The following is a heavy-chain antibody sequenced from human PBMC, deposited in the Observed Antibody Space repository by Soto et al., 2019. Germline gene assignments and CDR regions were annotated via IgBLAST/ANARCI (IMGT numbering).Heavy chain of an antibody. CDR2: TYYRSKWYN. V-gene: IGHV6-1*01. CDR1: VDIVSSNSAA. J-gene: IGHJ6*02. Sequence: PSQTLSLTCAISVDIVSSNSAAWNCIRQSPSRGLEWLGRTYYRSKWYNDYAVSVKSRITLNPDTSKNRFSLQLNSVTPEDTAVYYCARVSSGWYLGTDYYYYGMDVWGQGTTVTVSS. D-gene: IGHD6-19*01. CDR3: ARVSSGWYLGTDYYYYGMDV.